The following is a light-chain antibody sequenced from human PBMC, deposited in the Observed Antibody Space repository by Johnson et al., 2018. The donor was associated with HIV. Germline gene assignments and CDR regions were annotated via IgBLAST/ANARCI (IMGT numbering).Light chain of an antibody. J-gene: IGLJ1*01. CDR3: GTWDSSLNV. V-gene: IGLV1-51*01. CDR2: DNN. Sequence: QPVLTQPPSVSAAPGQKVTISCSGSSSNIGNSYVSWYQQLPGTAPKLLIYDNNKRPSGIPDRFSGSRSGTSATLGVTGLQTGDEVDYYCGTWDSSLNVFGTGTKGTVL. CDR1: SSNIGNSY.